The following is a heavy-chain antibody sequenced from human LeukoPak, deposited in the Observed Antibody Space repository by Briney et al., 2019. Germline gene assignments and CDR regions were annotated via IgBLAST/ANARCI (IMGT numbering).Heavy chain of an antibody. Sequence: GGSLRLSCAASGFTFSSYGMHWVRQAPGKGLEWVSFIQYDGSNKYYADSVKGRFTISRDNSKNTLYLLMNSLRAEDTAVYYCATINSITWTYYYMDVWGKGTTVTISS. CDR3: ATINSITWTYYYMDV. J-gene: IGHJ6*03. CDR1: GFTFSSYG. CDR2: IQYDGSNK. D-gene: IGHD2/OR15-2a*01. V-gene: IGHV3-30*02.